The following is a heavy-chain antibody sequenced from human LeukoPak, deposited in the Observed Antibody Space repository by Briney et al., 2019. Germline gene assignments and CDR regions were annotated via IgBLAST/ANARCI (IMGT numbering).Heavy chain of an antibody. CDR1: GGSISSYY. CDR2: IYTSGST. V-gene: IGHV4-4*07. Sequence: SETLSLTCTVSGGSISSYYWSWIRQPAGKGLEWIGRIYTSGSTNYNPSLKSRVTMSVDTSKNQFSLKLSSVTAADTAVYYCARELVDTDMAAPFDYWGQGTLVTVSS. D-gene: IGHD5-18*01. J-gene: IGHJ4*02. CDR3: ARELVDTDMAAPFDY.